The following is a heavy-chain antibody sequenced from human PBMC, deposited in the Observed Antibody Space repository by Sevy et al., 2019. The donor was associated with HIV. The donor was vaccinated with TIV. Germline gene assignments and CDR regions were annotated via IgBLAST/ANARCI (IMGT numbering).Heavy chain of an antibody. Sequence: GGSLRLSCAASGFTFSSYAMSWVRQAPGKGLEWVSAISGSGGSTYYADSVKGRFTISRDNSKNTLYLQMNSLRAEDTAVYYCAKTRGAATQKEGNAFDIWGQGTMVTVSS. CDR1: GFTFSSYA. J-gene: IGHJ3*02. D-gene: IGHD2-15*01. CDR2: ISGSGGST. V-gene: IGHV3-23*01. CDR3: AKTRGAATQKEGNAFDI.